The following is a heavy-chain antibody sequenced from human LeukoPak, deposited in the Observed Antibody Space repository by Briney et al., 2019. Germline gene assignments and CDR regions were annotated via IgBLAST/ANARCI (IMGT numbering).Heavy chain of an antibody. CDR2: ISYDGSDK. Sequence: PGGSLRLSCAASGFTFSSYSMNWVRQAPGKWLEWVAVISYDGSDKFYADSVKGRFTISRDSSKNTLYLQMNSLRPEDTAVYYCARARPSMWIDYWGQGTLSPSPQ. D-gene: IGHD5-12*01. CDR3: ARARPSMWIDY. J-gene: IGHJ4*02. CDR1: GFTFSSYS. V-gene: IGHV3-30*03.